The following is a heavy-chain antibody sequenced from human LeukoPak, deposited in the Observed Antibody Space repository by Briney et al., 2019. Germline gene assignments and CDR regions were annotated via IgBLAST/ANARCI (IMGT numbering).Heavy chain of an antibody. V-gene: IGHV3-23*01. D-gene: IGHD2-2*01. CDR3: AKPVCCSSSSRRVPGVYCFDY. CDR1: GFTFSSYA. CDR2: ISGGGENT. Sequence: GGSLRLSCAASGFTFSSYAMSWVRQAPGKGLEWVSAISGGGENTYYADSVKGRFTISRDNSKNTLYLQMNSLRAEDTAVYYCAKPVCCSSSSRRVPGVYCFDYWGQGTLVTVSS. J-gene: IGHJ4*02.